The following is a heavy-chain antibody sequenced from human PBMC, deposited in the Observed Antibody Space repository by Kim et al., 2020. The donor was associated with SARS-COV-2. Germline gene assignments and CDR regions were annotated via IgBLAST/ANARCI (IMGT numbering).Heavy chain of an antibody. CDR1: GGSFSGYY. CDR3: ASTTICSSTSCSRNYSDY. CDR2: INHSGST. D-gene: IGHD2-2*01. Sequence: SETLSLTCAVYGGSFSGYYWSWIRQPPGKGLEWIGEINHSGSTNYNPSLKSRVTISVDTSKNQFSLKLSSVTAADTAVYYCASTTICSSTSCSRNYSDY. V-gene: IGHV4-34*01. J-gene: IGHJ4*01.